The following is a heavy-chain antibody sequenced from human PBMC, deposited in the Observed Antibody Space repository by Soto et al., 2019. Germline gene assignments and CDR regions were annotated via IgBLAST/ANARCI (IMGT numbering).Heavy chain of an antibody. CDR2: IYSAGST. J-gene: IGHJ3*02. CDR3: ASRNYYDRSGYHDAFDI. D-gene: IGHD3-22*01. V-gene: IGHV3-66*01. CDR1: GFTVSSNS. Sequence: EVQLVESGGGLVQPGGSLRLSCAASGFTVSSNSMSWVRQAPGKGLEWVSVIYSAGSTYYADSVKGRFTISRDNSKNKLYLQMNSLSAEDTAVYYCASRNYYDRSGYHDAFDIWGQGTMVTVSS.